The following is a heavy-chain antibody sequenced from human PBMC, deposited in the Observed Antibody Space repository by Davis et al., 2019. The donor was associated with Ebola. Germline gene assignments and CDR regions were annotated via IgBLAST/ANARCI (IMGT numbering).Heavy chain of an antibody. V-gene: IGHV4-39*01. CDR3: AGLSPLGTTVDY. J-gene: IGHJ4*02. Sequence: PSETLSLTCGVSGGSVTSTSYSWGWVRQPPGKGLEWIANVFNGGNTFYSPSLKSRISISVGTSTNQFSMKLTSVTAADTALYYCAGLSPLGTTVDYWGQGILVSVSS. CDR2: VFNGGNT. CDR1: GGSVTSTSYS. D-gene: IGHD1-7*01.